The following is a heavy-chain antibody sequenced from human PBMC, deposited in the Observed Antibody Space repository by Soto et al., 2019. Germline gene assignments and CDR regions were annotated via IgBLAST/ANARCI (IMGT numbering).Heavy chain of an antibody. CDR2: ISGSGGST. D-gene: IGHD3-10*01. J-gene: IGHJ6*02. CDR1: GFTFSSYA. V-gene: IGHV3-23*01. CDR3: AKSLNVLLWFGELSAYGMDV. Sequence: EVQLLESGGGLVQPGGSLRLSCAASGFTFSSYAMSWVRQAPGKGREWVSAISGSGGSTYYADSVKGRFTISRDNSKNTLYLQMNSLRAEDTAVYYCAKSLNVLLWFGELSAYGMDVWGQGTTVTVSS.